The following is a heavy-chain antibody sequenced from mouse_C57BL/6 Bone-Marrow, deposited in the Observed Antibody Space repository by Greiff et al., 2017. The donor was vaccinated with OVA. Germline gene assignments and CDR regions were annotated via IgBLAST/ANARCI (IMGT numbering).Heavy chain of an antibody. CDR1: GFSLTSYG. CDR3: ARERAYYDYDGYAMDY. J-gene: IGHJ4*01. CDR2: IWSDGST. D-gene: IGHD2-4*01. Sequence: QVQLQQSGPGLVAPSQSLSITCTVSGFSLTSYGVHWVRQPPGKGLEWLVVIWSDGSTTSNSALKSRLSISKDNSKSQVFLKMNSLQTDDTAMYYCARERAYYDYDGYAMDYWGQGTSVTVSS. V-gene: IGHV2-6*03.